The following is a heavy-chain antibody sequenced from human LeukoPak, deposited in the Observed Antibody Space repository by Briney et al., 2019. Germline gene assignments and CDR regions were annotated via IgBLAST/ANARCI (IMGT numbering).Heavy chain of an antibody. Sequence: GGSLRLSCAASGFTFSSYEMIWVRLAPGKGLEWLLYISSSGGTKHYADSVKGRFTISRDNAKNSLYLQMNSLRAEDTAVYYCARVIAQWLEYFQHWGQGTLVTVSS. CDR2: ISSSGGTK. CDR1: GFTFSSYE. D-gene: IGHD6-19*01. V-gene: IGHV3-48*03. J-gene: IGHJ1*01. CDR3: ARVIAQWLEYFQH.